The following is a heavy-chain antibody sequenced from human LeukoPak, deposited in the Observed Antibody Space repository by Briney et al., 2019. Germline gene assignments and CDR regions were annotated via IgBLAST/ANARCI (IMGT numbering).Heavy chain of an antibody. D-gene: IGHD3-10*01. CDR2: ISGSGGST. CDR1: GFTFSSYA. Sequence: GGSLRLSCAASGFTFSSYAMSWVRQAPGKGLEWVSAISGSGGSTYYADFVKGRFTISRDNSKNTLYLQMNSLRAEDTAVYYCAKERFGEFLANWFDPWGQGTLVTVSS. V-gene: IGHV3-23*01. J-gene: IGHJ5*02. CDR3: AKERFGEFLANWFDP.